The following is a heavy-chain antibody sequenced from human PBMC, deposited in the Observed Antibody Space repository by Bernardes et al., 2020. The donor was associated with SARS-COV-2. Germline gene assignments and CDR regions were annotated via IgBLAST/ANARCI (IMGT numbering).Heavy chain of an antibody. Sequence: SETLSPTCTVSGGSISSSSYYWGWIRQPPGKGLEWIGSIYYSGSTYYNPSLKSRVTISVDTSKNQFSLKLSSVTAADTAVYYCARQGGVWFGELFWWFDPWGQGTLVTVSS. D-gene: IGHD3-10*01. CDR2: IYYSGST. CDR1: GGSISSSSYY. V-gene: IGHV4-39*01. J-gene: IGHJ5*02. CDR3: ARQGGVWFGELFWWFDP.